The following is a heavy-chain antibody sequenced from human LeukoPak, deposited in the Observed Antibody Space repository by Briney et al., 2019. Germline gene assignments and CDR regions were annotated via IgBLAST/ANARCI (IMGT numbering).Heavy chain of an antibody. CDR2: ISGSSGST. CDR3: ANLNYYDSINFDY. Sequence: GGSLRLSCAASGFTFNSYGMHWVRQAPGKGLEWVSTISGSSGSTYYADSVKGRFTISRDNSKNTLYLQMNSLRAEDTAVYYCANLNYYDSINFDYWGQGTLVTVSS. V-gene: IGHV3-23*01. D-gene: IGHD3-22*01. CDR1: GFTFNSYG. J-gene: IGHJ4*02.